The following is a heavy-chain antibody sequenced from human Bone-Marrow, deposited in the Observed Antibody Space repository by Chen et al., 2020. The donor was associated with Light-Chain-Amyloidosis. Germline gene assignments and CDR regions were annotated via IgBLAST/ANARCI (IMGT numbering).Heavy chain of an antibody. CDR2: IRQAGNEK. Sequence: EVQLVESGGGLVQPGGSLRLSCAASGFTFSDYWMNWVRQAPGKGLEWVANIRQAGNEKYYVDSVNDRFTISRSPAKRSLSLPLPSLFSPDTSVYYCARSPTVATQAFDIWGQGTMVIVS. V-gene: IGHV3-7*01. CDR3: ARSPTVATQAFDI. CDR1: GFTFSDYW. J-gene: IGHJ3*02. D-gene: IGHD5-12*01.